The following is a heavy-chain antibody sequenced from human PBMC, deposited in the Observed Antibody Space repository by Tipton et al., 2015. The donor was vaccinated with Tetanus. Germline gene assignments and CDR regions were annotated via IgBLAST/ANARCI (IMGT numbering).Heavy chain of an antibody. CDR3: ATGANWYFDL. CDR2: TYYRSKWYN. CDR1: GDSVSSNSAA. Sequence: GLVKPSQTLSLTCAISGDSVSSNSAAWYWIRQSPSRGHGWLGRTYYRSKWYNDYAESVKSRITINPDTSKNQFSLQLNTVTPEDAAVYYCATGANWYFDLWGRGTLVTVSS. D-gene: IGHD2-8*02. J-gene: IGHJ2*01. V-gene: IGHV6-1*01.